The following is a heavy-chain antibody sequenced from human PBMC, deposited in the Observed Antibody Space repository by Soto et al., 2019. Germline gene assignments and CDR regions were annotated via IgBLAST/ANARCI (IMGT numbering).Heavy chain of an antibody. D-gene: IGHD3-10*01. CDR2: IYWDGDK. CDR3: VRWLWFGELS. Sequence: QITLKESGPTLVKPTQPLTLTCTISGLSLSPSGEGVGWIRQPPGKALDWLALIYWDGDKRYSPSLKSRLTITKDTSKNQVVLMLTTMDPVDTATYYCVRWLWFGELSWGQGTLVNVSS. J-gene: IGHJ4*02. V-gene: IGHV2-5*02. CDR1: GLSLSPSGEG.